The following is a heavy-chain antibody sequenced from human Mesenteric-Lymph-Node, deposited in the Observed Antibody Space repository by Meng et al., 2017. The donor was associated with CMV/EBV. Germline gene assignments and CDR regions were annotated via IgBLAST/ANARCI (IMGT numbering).Heavy chain of an antibody. V-gene: IGHV1-8*01. J-gene: IGHJ6*02. D-gene: IGHD2-2*02. Sequence: ASVKVSCKASRCTFANYTINWVRQATGQGLESMGRMNPNSDNRDYEEKFQDRVTMTRNTSISTPYMDLSSLRSEDTAVYYCARSEAGCSSTSCYTGGDYYYGMDVWGQGTTVTVSS. CDR3: ARSEAGCSSTSCYTGGDYYYGMDV. CDR2: MNPNSDNR. CDR1: RCTFANYT.